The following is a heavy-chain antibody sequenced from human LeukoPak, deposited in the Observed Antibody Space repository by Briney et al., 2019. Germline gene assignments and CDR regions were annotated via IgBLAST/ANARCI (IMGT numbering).Heavy chain of an antibody. CDR3: ARVAHNSSGYYFNDY. J-gene: IGHJ4*02. D-gene: IGHD3-22*01. V-gene: IGHV3-74*01. CDR1: GFTFTSYS. CDR2: INSDGSGT. Sequence: GGSLRLSCAASGFTFTSYSMNWVRQAPGKGLEWVSRINSDGSGTSYADSVKGRFTVSRDNAKNTLYLQMNSLRAEDTALYYCARVAHNSSGYYFNDYWGQGTLVTVSS.